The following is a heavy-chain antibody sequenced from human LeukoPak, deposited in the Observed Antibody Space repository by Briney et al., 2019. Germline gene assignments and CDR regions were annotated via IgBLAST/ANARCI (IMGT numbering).Heavy chain of an antibody. CDR2: IIPIFGTA. J-gene: IGHJ4*02. CDR1: GGTFSSYA. V-gene: IGHV1-69*06. D-gene: IGHD6-13*01. Sequence: ASVKVSCKASGGTFSSYAISWVRQAPGQGLEWMGGIIPIFGTANYAQKFQGRITITADKSTSTAYMELSSLRSEDTAVYYCARAGQLANYFDYWGQGTLVTVSS. CDR3: ARAGQLANYFDY.